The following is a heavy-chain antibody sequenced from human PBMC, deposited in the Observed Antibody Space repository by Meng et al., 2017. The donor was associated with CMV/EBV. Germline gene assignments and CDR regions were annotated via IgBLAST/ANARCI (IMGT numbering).Heavy chain of an antibody. CDR2: ISWNSGSI. J-gene: IGHJ4*02. V-gene: IGHV3-9*01. Sequence: SLKISCAASGFTFDDYAMHWVRQAPGKGLEWVSGISWNSGSIGYADSVKGRFTISRDNAKNSLYLQMNSLRAEDTALYYCAKSQAYYYGSGSDHFDYWGQGTLVTVSP. D-gene: IGHD3-10*01. CDR1: GFTFDDYA. CDR3: AKSQAYYYGSGSDHFDY.